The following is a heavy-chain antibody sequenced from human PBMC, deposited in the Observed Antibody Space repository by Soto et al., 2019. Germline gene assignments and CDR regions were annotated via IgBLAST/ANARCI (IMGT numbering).Heavy chain of an antibody. J-gene: IGHJ4*02. V-gene: IGHV3-73*01. CDR2: IRSKTNSYAT. CDR3: TRQTDAVQWLVVPTDYNFDY. D-gene: IGHD6-19*01. Sequence: PGGSLRLSCAASGFTFGGSAMHWVRQASGKGLVWVGHIRSKTNSYATAYAESVKGRFTISRDDSMNTAYLQMNSLKTEDTAVYFCTRQTDAVQWLVVPTDYNFDYWGQGTLVTVSS. CDR1: GFTFGGSA.